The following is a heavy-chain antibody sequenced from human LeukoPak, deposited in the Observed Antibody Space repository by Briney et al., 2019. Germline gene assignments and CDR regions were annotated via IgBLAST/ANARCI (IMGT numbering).Heavy chain of an antibody. CDR2: IYSGGST. D-gene: IGHD3-3*01. V-gene: IGHV3-66*02. CDR3: ARDRGGGYDFWSGYYTFDY. CDR1: GFPVSSNC. Sequence: GGSLRLSCASSGFPVSSNCMSGVRRPPGRGWEGVSVIYSGGSTYYPDSVKGRFTISRDNSKNTLYLQMNSLRAEDTAVYYCARDRGGGYDFWSGYYTFDYWGQGTLVTVSS. J-gene: IGHJ4*02.